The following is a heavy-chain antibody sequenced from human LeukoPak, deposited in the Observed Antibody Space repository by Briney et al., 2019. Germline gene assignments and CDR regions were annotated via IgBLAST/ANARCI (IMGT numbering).Heavy chain of an antibody. Sequence: PGGSLRLSCAASGFTFSSYAMSWVRQAPGKGLEWVSAISGSGGSTYYADSVKGRFTISRDNSKNTLYLQMNSLRAEDTAVYYCARAESGNPNPGDYWGQGTLVTVSS. J-gene: IGHJ4*02. D-gene: IGHD4-23*01. CDR2: ISGSGGST. V-gene: IGHV3-23*01. CDR3: ARAESGNPNPGDY. CDR1: GFTFSSYA.